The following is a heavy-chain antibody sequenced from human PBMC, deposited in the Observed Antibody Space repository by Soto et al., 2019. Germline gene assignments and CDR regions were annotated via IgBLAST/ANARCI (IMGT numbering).Heavy chain of an antibody. D-gene: IGHD2-8*01. CDR3: ARVCLYCTNGVCHFDY. Sequence: GESLKISCKDYGYSFTNNWIAWVRQMPGKGLEWMGSIYPGDSDTRYSPSFEGQVTISADEAIDTAYLQWSSLKASDTAMYYCARVCLYCTNGVCHFDYWGQGTLVTVSS. V-gene: IGHV5-51*01. CDR2: IYPGDSDT. CDR1: GYSFTNNW. J-gene: IGHJ4*02.